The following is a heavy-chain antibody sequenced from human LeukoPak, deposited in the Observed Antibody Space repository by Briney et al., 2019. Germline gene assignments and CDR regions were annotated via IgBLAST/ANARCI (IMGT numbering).Heavy chain of an antibody. CDR3: ARHWRTAAAFDI. D-gene: IGHD6-25*01. J-gene: IGHJ3*02. CDR1: GGSISNSSYY. V-gene: IGHV4-39*01. CDR2: IYYSGNT. Sequence: PSETLSLTCTVSGGSISNSSYYWGWIRQPPGKGLEWIGSIYYSGNTYYNPSLKSRVTISVDTSKNQFSLKLSSVTAADTAVYYCARHWRTAAAFDIWGQGTMVTVSS.